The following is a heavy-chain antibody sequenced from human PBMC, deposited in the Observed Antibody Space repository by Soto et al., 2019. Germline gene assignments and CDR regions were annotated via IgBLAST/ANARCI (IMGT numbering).Heavy chain of an antibody. D-gene: IGHD6-19*01. J-gene: IGHJ4*02. Sequence: VQLLESGGGLVQPGGYLRLSCAASGFTFRDYAMSWVRQAPGKGLEWVSDISGSGDSARHADSVKGRFTISRDNSKNTLYLQMNSLRVDDTAVYYCGKERRGSGWSVCNFWGQGTLVTVSS. CDR3: GKERRGSGWSVCNF. V-gene: IGHV3-23*01. CDR1: GFTFRDYA. CDR2: ISGSGDSA.